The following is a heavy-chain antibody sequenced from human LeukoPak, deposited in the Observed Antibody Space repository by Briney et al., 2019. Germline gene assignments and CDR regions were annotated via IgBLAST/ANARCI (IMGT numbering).Heavy chain of an antibody. CDR2: INPDSGGK. CDR3: AGGSGYYFFDT. CDR1: RNTFNRNY. D-gene: IGHD6-25*01. Sequence: ASVTVSCKSSRNTFNRNYMHWVRQPPAQGLAWMGWINPDSGGKNYAQKFQDRVTMTRDTSIGTIYMGLRRLSSDDTAIYCCAGGSGYYFFDTWGQGTLLTV. J-gene: IGHJ4*02. V-gene: IGHV1-2*02.